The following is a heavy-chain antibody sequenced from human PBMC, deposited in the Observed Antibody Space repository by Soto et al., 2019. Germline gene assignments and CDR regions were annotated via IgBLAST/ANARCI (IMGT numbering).Heavy chain of an antibody. CDR2: IWYDGSNK. D-gene: IGHD2-15*01. CDR1: GFTFSSYG. J-gene: IGHJ6*02. CDR3: ARVGVVAATNYYYGMDV. V-gene: IGHV3-33*01. Sequence: QPGGSLRLSCAASGFTFSSYGMHWVRQAPGKGLEWVAVIWYDGSNKYYADSVKGRFTISRDNSKNTLYLQMNSLRAEDTAVYYCARVGVVAATNYYYGMDVWGQGTTVTVSS.